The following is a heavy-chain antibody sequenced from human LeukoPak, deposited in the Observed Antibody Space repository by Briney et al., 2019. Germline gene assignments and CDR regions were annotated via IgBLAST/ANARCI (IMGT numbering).Heavy chain of an antibody. CDR1: GGYISSYY. V-gene: IGHV4-59*01. CDR2: VYYTGST. CDR3: ARGYCSGGSCYSYYYYNYMDV. D-gene: IGHD2-15*01. Sequence: SETLSLTCTVSGGYISSYYWSWIRQPPGEGLEWIGYVYYTGSTNYNPSLKSRVSISVDTSKNQFSLKLRSVSAADTAVYYCARGYCSGGSCYSYYYYNYMDVWGKGTTVTVSS. J-gene: IGHJ6*03.